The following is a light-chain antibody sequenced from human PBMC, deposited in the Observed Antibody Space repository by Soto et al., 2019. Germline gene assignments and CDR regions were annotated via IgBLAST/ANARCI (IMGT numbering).Light chain of an antibody. CDR2: EDS. J-gene: IGLJ3*02. CDR1: SSDVGSYNL. V-gene: IGLV2-23*01. Sequence: QSALTQPASVSGSPGQSITISCTGTSSDVGSYNLVSWYQQHPGKAPKLMIYEDSKRPSGVSTRFFGSKSGNTASLTISGLQAEDEADYFCCSYARGSTLVFGGGTQLTV. CDR3: CSYARGSTLV.